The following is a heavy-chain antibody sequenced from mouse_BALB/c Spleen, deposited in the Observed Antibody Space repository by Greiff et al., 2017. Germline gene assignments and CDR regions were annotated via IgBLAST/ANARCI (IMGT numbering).Heavy chain of an antibody. D-gene: IGHD2-14*01. V-gene: IGHV1-12*01. CDR1: GYTFTSYN. J-gene: IGHJ3*01. CDR2: IYPGNGDT. Sequence: QVQLQQPGAELVKPGASVKMSCKASGYTFTSYNMHWVKQTPGQGLEWIGAIYPGNGDTSYNQKFKGKATLTADKSSSTAYMQLSSLTSEDSAVYYCARPLLEGFAYWGQGTLVTVSA. CDR3: ARPLLEGFAY.